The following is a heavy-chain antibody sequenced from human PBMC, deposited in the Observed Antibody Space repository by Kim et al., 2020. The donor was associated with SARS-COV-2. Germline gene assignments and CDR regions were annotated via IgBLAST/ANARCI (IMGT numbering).Heavy chain of an antibody. Sequence: SETLSLTCTASGDSISSTTYLWGWIRQPPGKGLEWIGSVSYSGSTYYNPSLKSRVTISVDTSKNQFSLKLSSVTAADTAVYYCARHELYYYGSGNRRNCFDPWGQGTLVTVSS. CDR1: GDSISSTTYL. CDR3: ARHELYYYGSGNRRNCFDP. J-gene: IGHJ5*02. D-gene: IGHD3-10*01. CDR2: VSYSGST. V-gene: IGHV4-39*01.